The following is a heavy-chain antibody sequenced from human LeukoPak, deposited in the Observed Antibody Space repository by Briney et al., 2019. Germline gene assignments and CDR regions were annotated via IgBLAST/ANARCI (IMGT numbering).Heavy chain of an antibody. CDR1: GGSFSGYY. CDR3: ARAVIAVACTRRYFDY. V-gene: IGHV4-34*01. D-gene: IGHD6-19*01. J-gene: IGHJ4*02. CDR2: ITHSGST. Sequence: SETLSLTCAVYGGSFSGYYWSWIRQPPGKGLEWIGEITHSGSTNYNPSLKSRVTISVDTSKNQFSLKLSSVTAADTAVYYCARAVIAVACTRRYFDYWGQGTLVTVSS.